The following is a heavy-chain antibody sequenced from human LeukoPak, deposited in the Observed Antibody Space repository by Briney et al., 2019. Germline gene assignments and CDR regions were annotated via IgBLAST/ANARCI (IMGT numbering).Heavy chain of an antibody. CDR1: GVTFSSYW. CDR2: INTDGSST. Sequence: GGSLRLSCAASGVTFSSYWMHWVRQAPGKGLVWVSRINTDGSSTSYADSVKGRFTISRDNAKNTLYLQMNSLRAEDTAVYYCARVGYSYGYGFDAFDIWGQGTMVTVSS. J-gene: IGHJ3*02. CDR3: ARVGYSYGYGFDAFDI. V-gene: IGHV3-74*01. D-gene: IGHD5-18*01.